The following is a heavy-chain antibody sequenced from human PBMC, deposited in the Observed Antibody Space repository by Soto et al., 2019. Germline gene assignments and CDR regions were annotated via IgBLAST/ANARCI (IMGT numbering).Heavy chain of an antibody. J-gene: IGHJ6*02. Sequence: PSETLSLTCTVSGGSISIGGYYWSWIRQHPGKGLEWIGYIYYSGSTYYNPSLKSRVTISVDTSKNQFSLKLSSVTAAVTAVYYCSLSWFYGMDVWGQGTTVTVSS. CDR1: GGSISIGGYY. D-gene: IGHD3-9*01. CDR3: SLSWFYGMDV. CDR2: IYYSGST. V-gene: IGHV4-31*03.